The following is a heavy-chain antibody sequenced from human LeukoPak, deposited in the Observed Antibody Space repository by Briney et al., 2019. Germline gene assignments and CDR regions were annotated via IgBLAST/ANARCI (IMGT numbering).Heavy chain of an antibody. CDR1: GYSISHGYY. CDR2: IYHSGST. V-gene: IGHV4-38-2*02. CDR3: ARVQLWFGDHHLDY. D-gene: IGHD3-10*01. J-gene: IGHJ4*02. Sequence: SETLSLTCTVSGYSISHGYYWGWIRQPPGKGLEWIGSIYHSGSTYNNPSLKSRVTISVDTSKNQFSLKLSSVTAADTAVYYCARVQLWFGDHHLDYWGQGTLVTVSS.